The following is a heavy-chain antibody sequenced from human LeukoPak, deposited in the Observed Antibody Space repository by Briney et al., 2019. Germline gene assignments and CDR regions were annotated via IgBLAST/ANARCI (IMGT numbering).Heavy chain of an antibody. CDR1: GFTFSSYA. Sequence: PGGSLRLSCAASGFTFSSYAMSWVRQAPGKGLEWVSAISGSGGGTYYADSVKGRFTISRDNSKNTLYLQMNSLRAEDTALYYCAKDTWQFAPDYYYDMDVWGKGTTVTVSS. J-gene: IGHJ6*03. V-gene: IGHV3-23*01. D-gene: IGHD2-21*01. CDR2: ISGSGGGT. CDR3: AKDTWQFAPDYYYDMDV.